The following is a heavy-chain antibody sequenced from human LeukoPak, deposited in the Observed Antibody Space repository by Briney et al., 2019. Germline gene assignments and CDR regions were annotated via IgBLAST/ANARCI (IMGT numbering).Heavy chain of an antibody. CDR2: IYHSGRT. Sequence: SETLSLTCAVSGGSISSSNWWTWVRQPPGKGLEWIGEIYHSGRTNYNPSLKSRVTISVDTSKNQFSLKLSSVTAADTAVYYCARVSGTGWFDPWGQGTLVTVSS. D-gene: IGHD3-10*01. CDR1: GGSISSSNW. J-gene: IGHJ5*02. V-gene: IGHV4-4*02. CDR3: ARVSGTGWFDP.